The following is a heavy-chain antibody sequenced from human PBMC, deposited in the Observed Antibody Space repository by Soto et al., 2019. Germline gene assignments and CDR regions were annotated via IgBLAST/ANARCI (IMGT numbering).Heavy chain of an antibody. V-gene: IGHV1-8*01. CDR2: MNPDSGST. D-gene: IGHD3-16*01. CDR1: GYTFTNYD. Sequence: QVQLVQSGAEVKKPGASVKVSCKASGYTFTNYDIHWVRQATGQGLEWMGWMNPDSGSTGQSKQFQGRVTMTRDTSISPAYMEMSSRRSEDTAVYYCARGRFRRTWFDPWGQGTLVTVSS. CDR3: ARGRFRRTWFDP. J-gene: IGHJ5*02.